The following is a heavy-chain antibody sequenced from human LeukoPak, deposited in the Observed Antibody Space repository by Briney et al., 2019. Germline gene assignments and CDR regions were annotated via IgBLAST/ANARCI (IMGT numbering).Heavy chain of an antibody. Sequence: GSLRLSCAASGFTFSNYNMNWVRQAPGKGLEWVSYISGSSSTIYYADSVKGRFTISRDNAKNSLYLQMNSLRAEDTAVYYCARLGAARPDFDYWGQGTLVTVSS. CDR1: GFTFSNYN. V-gene: IGHV3-48*04. D-gene: IGHD6-6*01. CDR3: ARLGAARPDFDY. J-gene: IGHJ4*02. CDR2: ISGSSSTI.